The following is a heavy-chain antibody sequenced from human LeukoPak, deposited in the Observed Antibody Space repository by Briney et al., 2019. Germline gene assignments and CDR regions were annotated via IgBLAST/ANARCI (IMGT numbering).Heavy chain of an antibody. V-gene: IGHV3-23*01. J-gene: IGHJ4*02. CDR3: AKGIYSSSWTTFDY. CDR1: GFTFSSYA. Sequence: GGSLRLSCAASGFTFSSYAMSWVRQAPGKGLEWVSAISGSGGGTYYADSVKGRFTISRDNSKNTLYLQMNSLRAEDTAVYYCAKGIYSSSWTTFDYWGQGTLVTVSS. D-gene: IGHD6-13*01. CDR2: ISGSGGGT.